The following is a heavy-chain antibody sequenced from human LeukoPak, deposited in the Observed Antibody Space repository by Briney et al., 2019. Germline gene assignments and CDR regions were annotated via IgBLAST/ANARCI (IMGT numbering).Heavy chain of an antibody. V-gene: IGHV4-39*01. D-gene: IGHD3/OR15-3a*01. CDR2: IYYSGST. CDR1: GGSISSSSYY. Sequence: PSETLSLTCTVSGGSISSSSYYWGWIRQPPGTGLEWIGSIYYSGSTYYNPPLKSRVTISVDTSKNQFSLKLSSVTAADTAVYYCARRLGPTDYWGQGTLVTVSS. J-gene: IGHJ4*02. CDR3: ARRLGPTDY.